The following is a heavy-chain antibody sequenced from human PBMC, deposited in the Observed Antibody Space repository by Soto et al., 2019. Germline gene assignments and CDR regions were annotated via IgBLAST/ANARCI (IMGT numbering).Heavy chain of an antibody. D-gene: IGHD2-15*01. V-gene: IGHV3-74*01. CDR2: INGDGGTT. Sequence: EVQLVESGGGLVQPGGSLRLSCAASGFTFSSYWMHWVRQAPGKGLVWVSRINGDGGTTNYADSVKGRLTISRDNAKNTLFLQMNSRRVEDSAVYYCSRVGGSAWHWGQGTLVTVSS. J-gene: IGHJ4*02. CDR1: GFTFSSYW. CDR3: SRVGGSAWH.